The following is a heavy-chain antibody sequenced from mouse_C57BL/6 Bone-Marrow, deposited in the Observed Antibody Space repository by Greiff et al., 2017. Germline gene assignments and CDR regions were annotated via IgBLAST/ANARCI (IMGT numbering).Heavy chain of an antibody. D-gene: IGHD3-2*02. Sequence: EVNVVESGGGLVKPGGSLKLSCAASGFTFSSYAMSWVRQTPEKRLEWVATISDGGSYTYYPDNVKGRFTISRDNAKNNLYLQMSHLKSEDTAMYYCARTAQAYYFDYWGQGTTLTVSS. CDR3: ARTAQAYYFDY. CDR1: GFTFSSYA. CDR2: ISDGGSYT. J-gene: IGHJ2*01. V-gene: IGHV5-4*03.